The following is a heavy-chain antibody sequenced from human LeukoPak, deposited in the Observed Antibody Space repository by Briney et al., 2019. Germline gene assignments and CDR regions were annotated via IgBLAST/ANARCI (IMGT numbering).Heavy chain of an antibody. D-gene: IGHD3-10*01. CDR3: TTFGSYGSGSYYNVRGFDY. CDR1: GFTFSNAW. CDR2: IKSKTDGGTT. V-gene: IGHV3-15*01. Sequence: GGSLRLSCAASGFTFSNAWMSWVRQAPGKGLEWVGRIKSKTDGGTTDYAAPVKGRFTISRDGSKNTLYLQMNSLKTEDTAVYYCTTFGSYGSGSYYNVRGFDYWGQGTLVTVSS. J-gene: IGHJ4*02.